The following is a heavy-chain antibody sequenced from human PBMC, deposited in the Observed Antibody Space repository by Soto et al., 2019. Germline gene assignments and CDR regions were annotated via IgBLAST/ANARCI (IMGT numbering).Heavy chain of an antibody. J-gene: IGHJ4*02. Sequence: SETLSVTCTVSGASFNIRGFYWSWNRQFPGKGLEWIGYIYYSGSTYHNPSLDSRVTISIDTSKNQFSLKLSSVTAADTAVYYCARDRGRDGYNLQGFDFWGRGTLVTVSS. CDR3: ARDRGRDGYNLQGFDF. D-gene: IGHD5-12*01. V-gene: IGHV4-31*03. CDR2: IYYSGST. CDR1: GASFNIRGFY.